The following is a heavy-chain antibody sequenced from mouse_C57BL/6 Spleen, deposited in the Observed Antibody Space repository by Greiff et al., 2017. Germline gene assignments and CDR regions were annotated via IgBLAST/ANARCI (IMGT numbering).Heavy chain of an antibody. D-gene: IGHD1-1*01. J-gene: IGHJ2*01. CDR1: GYAFSSSW. V-gene: IGHV1-82*01. Sequence: QVQLKQSGPELVKPGASVKISCKASGYAFSSSWMNWVKQRPGKGLEWIGRIYPGDGDTNYNGKFKGKATLTADKSSSTAYMQLSSLTSEDSAVYFCARLNYGSSYAYFDYWGQGTTLTVSS. CDR3: ARLNYGSSYAYFDY. CDR2: IYPGDGDT.